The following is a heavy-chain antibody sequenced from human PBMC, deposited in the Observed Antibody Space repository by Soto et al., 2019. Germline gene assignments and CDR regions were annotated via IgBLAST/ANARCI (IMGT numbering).Heavy chain of an antibody. Sequence: SGGSLRLSCEGPGFTFSDYGFHWVRQAPGKGLEWVAMISYDGSDRYYRDSVQGRFTISRDDSKSTVFLQMNSLRTEDTAMYYCARSTYCNGGSCYPQYWGPGTLVTVSS. CDR2: ISYDGSDR. V-gene: IGHV3-30*03. CDR1: GFTFSDYG. J-gene: IGHJ4*02. D-gene: IGHD2-15*01. CDR3: ARSTYCNGGSCYPQY.